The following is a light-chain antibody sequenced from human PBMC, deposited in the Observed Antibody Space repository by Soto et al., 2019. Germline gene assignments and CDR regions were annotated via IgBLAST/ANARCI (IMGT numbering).Light chain of an antibody. Sequence: DNQMTQSPSSLSASVGDRVTITCQASHDIRNDLNWYQQKPGKAPKLLIHEASSLQAGVPSRFSGSGSGTDFTFTISDLQPEDVATYHCQQYDNLPLTFGGGTKVEI. J-gene: IGKJ4*01. CDR1: HDIRND. V-gene: IGKV1-33*01. CDR2: EAS. CDR3: QQYDNLPLT.